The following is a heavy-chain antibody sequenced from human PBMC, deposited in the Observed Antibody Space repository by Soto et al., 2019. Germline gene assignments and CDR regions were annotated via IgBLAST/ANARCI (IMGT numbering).Heavy chain of an antibody. CDR1: GYTFTSYG. CDR3: ARALGYCSSTSCPYDAFDI. CDR2: ISAYNGNT. V-gene: IGHV1-18*01. J-gene: IGHJ3*02. D-gene: IGHD2-2*01. Sequence: GASVKVSCKASGYTFTSYGISWVRQAPGQGLEWMGWISAYNGNTNYAQKLQGRVTMTTDTSTSTAYMELRSLRSDDTAVYYCARALGYCSSTSCPYDAFDIWGQGTMVTV.